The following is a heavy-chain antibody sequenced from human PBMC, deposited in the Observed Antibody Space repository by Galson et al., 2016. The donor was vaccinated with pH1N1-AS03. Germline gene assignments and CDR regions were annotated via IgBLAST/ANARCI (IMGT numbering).Heavy chain of an antibody. J-gene: IGHJ4*02. CDR1: GFTLSGYG. CDR3: VKESPKEAGDY. V-gene: IGHV3-30*02. Sequence: SLRLSCAASGFTLSGYGMHWVRQAPGKGPEWVAFIQYDESYRNYADSVKGRFSISRDISKNTLYLQMNILRVEDTAMFYCVKESPKEAGDYWGRGVMVTVSS. CDR2: IQYDESYR.